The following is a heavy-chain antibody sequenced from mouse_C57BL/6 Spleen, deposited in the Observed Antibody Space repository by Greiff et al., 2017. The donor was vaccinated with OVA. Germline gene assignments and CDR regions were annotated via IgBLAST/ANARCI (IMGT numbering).Heavy chain of an antibody. Sequence: QVQLKESGAELVRPGASVTLSCKASGYTFTDYEMHWVKQTPVHGLEWIGAIDPETGGTAYNQKFKGKAILTADKSSSTAYMELRSLTSEDSAVYYCTRFITTVVAPSYFDVWGTGTTVTVSS. J-gene: IGHJ1*03. V-gene: IGHV1-15*01. CDR2: IDPETGGT. CDR3: TRFITTVVAPSYFDV. CDR1: GYTFTDYE. D-gene: IGHD1-1*01.